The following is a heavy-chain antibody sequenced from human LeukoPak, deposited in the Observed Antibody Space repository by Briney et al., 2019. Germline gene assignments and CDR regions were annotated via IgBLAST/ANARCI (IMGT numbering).Heavy chain of an antibody. D-gene: IGHD3-9*01. CDR2: FDPEDGKT. J-gene: IGHJ4*02. V-gene: IGHV1-24*01. CDR3: STGGNYDILTRYFFRGWGED. CDR1: GYTLTEFS. Sequence: GASVKVSCKVSGYTLTEFSMHWVRQAPGKGLEWMGGFDPEDGKTIYAQKFQGRVTMTEDTSTDTAYMELSSLTSDDTAMYYCSTGGNYDILTRYFFRGWGEDWGQGTLVTVSS.